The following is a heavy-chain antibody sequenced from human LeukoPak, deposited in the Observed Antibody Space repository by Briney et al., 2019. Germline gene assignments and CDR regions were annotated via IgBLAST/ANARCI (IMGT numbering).Heavy chain of an antibody. CDR1: GGSISSGSYY. CDR3: ARDSGSYQWAIDY. J-gene: IGHJ4*02. CDR2: IYTSGST. D-gene: IGHD1-26*01. V-gene: IGHV4-61*02. Sequence: SQTLSLTCTVSGGSISSGSYYWSWIRQPAGKGLEWIGRIYTSGSTNYNPSLKSRVTISVDTSKNQFSLKLSSVTAADTAVYYCARDSGSYQWAIDYWGQGTLVTVSS.